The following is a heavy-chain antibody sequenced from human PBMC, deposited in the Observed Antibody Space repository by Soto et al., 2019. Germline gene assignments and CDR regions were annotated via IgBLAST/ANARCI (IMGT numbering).Heavy chain of an antibody. CDR2: MYYSGTT. J-gene: IGHJ3*02. CDR1: GDSSSSSY. D-gene: IGHD6-19*01. CDR3: ARSLVHQWLVHDAYDI. V-gene: IGHV4-59*01. Sequence: SETLSRTCIVSGDSSSSSYWAWIRQSPGKGLEWIAYMYYSGTTNYNPSLESRASISMDTSKNQFSLRLTSVTAADTAVYYCARSLVHQWLVHDAYDIWGQGTLVT.